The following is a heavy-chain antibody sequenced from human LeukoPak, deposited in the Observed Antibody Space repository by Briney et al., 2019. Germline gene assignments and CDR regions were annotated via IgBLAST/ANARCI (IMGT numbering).Heavy chain of an antibody. D-gene: IGHD3-22*01. CDR2: INTDGSFT. J-gene: IGHJ4*02. CDR3: VRDSSASY. Sequence: GGSLRLSCAASGFTFSSHRMHWVRQAPGKGLVGVSRINTDGSFTSYADSVKGRFTKSRDNAKNTLYLQMNSLRAEDTAVYYCVRDSSASYWGQGTLVTVSS. CDR1: GFTFSSHR. V-gene: IGHV3-74*01.